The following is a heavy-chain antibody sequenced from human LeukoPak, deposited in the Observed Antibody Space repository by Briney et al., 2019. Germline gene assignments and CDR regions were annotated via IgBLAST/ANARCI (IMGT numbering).Heavy chain of an antibody. CDR1: GFTFSSYA. V-gene: IGHV3-23*01. CDR2: ISGSGGST. Sequence: PGGSLRLSCAASGFTFSSYAMSWVCQAPGKGLEWVSAISGSGGSTYYADSVKGRFTISRDNAQNSLYLQMNSLRAEDTAIYYCVRDRGTYRPIDYWGQGTLVTVSS. D-gene: IGHD1-26*01. CDR3: VRDRGTYRPIDY. J-gene: IGHJ4*02.